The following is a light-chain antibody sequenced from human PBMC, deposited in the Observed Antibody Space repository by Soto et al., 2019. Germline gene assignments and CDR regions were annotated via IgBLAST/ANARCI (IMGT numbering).Light chain of an antibody. CDR3: SSYAGSNNLV. CDR2: EVS. J-gene: IGLJ2*01. Sequence: QSALTQPPSASGSPGQSVTISCTGTSSDVGGYNYVSWYQQHPGKAPKLMIYEVSKRPSGVPDRSSGSKSGNTASLTVSVLEAEDEADYCCSSYAGSNNLVFGGGTKLTVL. V-gene: IGLV2-8*01. CDR1: SSDVGGYNY.